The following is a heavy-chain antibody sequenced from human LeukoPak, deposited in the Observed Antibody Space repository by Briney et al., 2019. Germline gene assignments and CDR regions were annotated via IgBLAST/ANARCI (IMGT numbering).Heavy chain of an antibody. CDR1: GGSISSSSYY. CDR2: IYYSGST. V-gene: IGHV4-39*01. J-gene: IGHJ4*02. D-gene: IGHD3-10*01. CDR3: ARPLYGPGSPFDY. Sequence: SETLSLTCTVSGGSISSSSYYWGWIRQPPGKGLEWIGSIYYSGSTYYNPSLKSRVTISVDTSKNQFSLKLSSVTAADTAVYYCARPLYGPGSPFDYWAQGPLVPVPS.